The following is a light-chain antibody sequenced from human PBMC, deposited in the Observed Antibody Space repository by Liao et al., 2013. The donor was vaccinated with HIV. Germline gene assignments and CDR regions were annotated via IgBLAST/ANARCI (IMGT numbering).Light chain of an antibody. V-gene: IGLV3-1*01. Sequence: SYELTQPPSVSVSPGQTVSITCSGDKLGDKYVCWYQQKPGQSPVLVIYQDTKRPLGIPERFSGSNSGNTATLTISGTQAMDEADYYCQAWDSSTAVFGGGTKLTVL. J-gene: IGLJ3*02. CDR3: QAWDSSTAV. CDR2: QDT. CDR1: KLGDKY.